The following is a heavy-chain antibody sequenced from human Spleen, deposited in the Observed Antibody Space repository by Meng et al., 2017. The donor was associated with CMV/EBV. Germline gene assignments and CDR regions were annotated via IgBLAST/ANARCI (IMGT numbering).Heavy chain of an antibody. CDR3: ARDSPVYCSRTSCLALTSVDY. CDR2: INPNSGGT. CDR1: GYTFTGYY. J-gene: IGHJ4*02. Sequence: ASVKVSCKASGYTFTGYYMHWVRQAPGQGLEWMGWINPNSGGTNYAQKFPGRVTMTRDTSISTAYMELSRLRSDDTAVYYFARDSPVYCSRTSCLALTSVDYWGQGTLVTVSS. V-gene: IGHV1-2*02. D-gene: IGHD2-2*01.